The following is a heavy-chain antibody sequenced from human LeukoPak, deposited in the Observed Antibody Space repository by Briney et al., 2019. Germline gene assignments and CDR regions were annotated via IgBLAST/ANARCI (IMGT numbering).Heavy chain of an antibody. V-gene: IGHV3-20*04. CDR3: ARASNLIWFGEEGYYMDV. J-gene: IGHJ6*03. Sequence: GGSLRLSCAASGFTFDDYGMSWVRQAPGKGLEWVSGINWNGGSTDYADSVKGRFTISRDNGKNSLYLQMNSLRAEDTAVYYCARASNLIWFGEEGYYMDVWGKGTTVTVSS. D-gene: IGHD3-10*01. CDR1: GFTFDDYG. CDR2: INWNGGST.